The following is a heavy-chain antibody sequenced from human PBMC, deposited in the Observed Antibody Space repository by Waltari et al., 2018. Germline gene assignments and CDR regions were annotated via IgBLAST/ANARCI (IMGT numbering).Heavy chain of an antibody. CDR1: GYSFTSYW. V-gene: IGHV5-51*01. D-gene: IGHD3-3*01. Sequence: EVQLVQSGAEVKKPGESLKISCKGSGYSFTSYWIGWVRQMPGKGLEWMGIIYPGDSDTSYSPAFQGKVTISADKSISTAYLQWSSLKASDTAMYYCARLNYDFWSGYSPFDYWGQGTLVTVSS. CDR2: IYPGDSDT. J-gene: IGHJ4*02. CDR3: ARLNYDFWSGYSPFDY.